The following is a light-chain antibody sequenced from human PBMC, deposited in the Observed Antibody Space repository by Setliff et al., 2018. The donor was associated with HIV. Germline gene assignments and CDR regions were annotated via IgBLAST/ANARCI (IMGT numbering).Light chain of an antibody. CDR1: QSISGY. CDR3: QQTYNMPYT. J-gene: IGKJ2*01. CDR2: SAS. V-gene: IGKV1-39*01. Sequence: DIQMTQSPSSLSLSIGDRVTVTCRAGQSISGYLNWYQQKPGKAPKLLIYSASTLQSGVPSRFSGSRSGVDFTLTISNVQPEDVATYYCQQTYNMPYTVGQGTKVDIK.